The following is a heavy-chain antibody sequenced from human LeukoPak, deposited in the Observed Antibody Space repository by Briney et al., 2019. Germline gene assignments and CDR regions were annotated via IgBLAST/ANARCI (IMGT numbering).Heavy chain of an antibody. J-gene: IGHJ4*02. CDR2: MNPNSGNT. V-gene: IGHV1-8*03. CDR3: ARGSLRIVAGPNPWGY. D-gene: IGHD3-22*01. Sequence: GASVKVSCKASGYTFTSYDINWVRQATGQGLEWMGWMNPNSGNTGYAQKFQGRVTITRNTSISTAYMELSSLRSEDTAVYYCARGSLRIVAGPNPWGYWGQGTLVTVSS. CDR1: GYTFTSYD.